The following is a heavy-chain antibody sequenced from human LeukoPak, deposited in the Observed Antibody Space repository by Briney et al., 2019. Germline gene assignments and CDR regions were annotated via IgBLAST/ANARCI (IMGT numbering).Heavy chain of an antibody. Sequence: GESLQISCKGSGYSFTSYWIAWVRQMPGKGLEWMGIIYPGDSDTRYSPSFQGQVTISADKSISTAYLQWSSLKASDTAMYYCARRITVTGTNYGMDVWGQGTTVTVSS. V-gene: IGHV5-51*01. CDR1: GYSFTSYW. CDR3: ARRITVTGTNYGMDV. J-gene: IGHJ6*02. CDR2: IYPGDSDT. D-gene: IGHD6-19*01.